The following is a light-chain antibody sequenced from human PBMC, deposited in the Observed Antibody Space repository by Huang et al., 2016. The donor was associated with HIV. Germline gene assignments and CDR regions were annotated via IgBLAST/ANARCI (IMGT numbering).Light chain of an antibody. V-gene: IGKV1-12*01. Sequence: DIQMTQSPSSVSASVGDRVTITCRASQAISSYLAWYQQKPGKAPKLLIFATSTLQSGVPSRFSGSGSGTDFTLTISSLQPEDFATYYCKEANSFPPRVTFGPGTKVHIK. J-gene: IGKJ3*01. CDR1: QAISSY. CDR2: ATS. CDR3: KEANSFPPRVT.